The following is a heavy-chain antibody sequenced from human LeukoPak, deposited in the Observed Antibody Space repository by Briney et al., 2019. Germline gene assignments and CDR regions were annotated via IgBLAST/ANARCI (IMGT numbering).Heavy chain of an antibody. CDR2: ISSSGSTI. CDR3: ARGISEDRIFDY. V-gene: IGHV3-48*03. Sequence: GGSLRLSCAASGFTFSSYEMNWVRQAPGKGLEWVSYISSSGSTIYYADSVKGRFTISRDNAKNTLYLQMNSLRAEDTAVYYCARGISEDRIFDYWGQGTLVTVSS. J-gene: IGHJ4*02. D-gene: IGHD2/OR15-2a*01. CDR1: GFTFSSYE.